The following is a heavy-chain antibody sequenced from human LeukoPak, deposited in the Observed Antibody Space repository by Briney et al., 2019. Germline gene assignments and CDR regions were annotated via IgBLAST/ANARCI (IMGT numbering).Heavy chain of an antibody. CDR3: ARRPYSGYDFAYFDY. D-gene: IGHD5-12*01. CDR1: GGSISSYY. CDR2: IYYSGST. V-gene: IGHV4-59*08. Sequence: SETLSLTCTVSGGSISSYYWGWIRQPPGKGLEWIGYIYYSGSTNYNPSLKSRVTISVDTSKNQFSLKLSSVTAADTAVYYCARRPYSGYDFAYFDYWGQGTLVTVSS. J-gene: IGHJ4*02.